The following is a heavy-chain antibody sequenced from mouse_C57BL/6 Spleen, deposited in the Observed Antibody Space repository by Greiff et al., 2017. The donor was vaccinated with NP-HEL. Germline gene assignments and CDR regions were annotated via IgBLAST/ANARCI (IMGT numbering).Heavy chain of an antibody. Sequence: EVQRVESGGGLVKPGGSLKLSCAASGFTFSDYGMHWVRQAPEKGLEWVAYISSGSSTIYYADTVKGRFTISRDNAKNTLFLQMTSLRSEDTAMYYCARGIYYGSSSLAWFAYWGQGTLVTVSA. CDR1: GFTFSDYG. CDR3: ARGIYYGSSSLAWFAY. V-gene: IGHV5-17*01. D-gene: IGHD1-1*01. CDR2: ISSGSSTI. J-gene: IGHJ3*01.